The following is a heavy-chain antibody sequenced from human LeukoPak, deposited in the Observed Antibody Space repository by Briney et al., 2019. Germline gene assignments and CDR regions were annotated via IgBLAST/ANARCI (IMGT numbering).Heavy chain of an antibody. J-gene: IGHJ4*02. CDR3: ARISTGYSEGY. CDR2: IRSNGGST. Sequence: GGSLRLSCSASGFTFSSYAMHWVRQAPGKGLEYVSAIRSNGGSTYYADSVKGRFTISRDNSKNTLYLQMSSLRAEDTAVYYCARISTGYSEGYWGQGTLVTVSS. V-gene: IGHV3-64D*06. CDR1: GFTFSSYA. D-gene: IGHD3-9*01.